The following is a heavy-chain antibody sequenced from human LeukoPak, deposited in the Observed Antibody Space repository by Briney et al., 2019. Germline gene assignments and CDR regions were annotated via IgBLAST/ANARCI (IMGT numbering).Heavy chain of an antibody. CDR3: ARQGAAGKYYYYYMDV. CDR1: GYNFPIYW. Sequence: RESLKISCQGSGYNFPIYWIGWVRQMPGQGLEWMGIIYPDDSNTIYGPSFRGQVTISADKSINTAYLEWSSLKASDTAIYYCARQGAAGKYYYYYMDVWGKGTTVTVSS. V-gene: IGHV5-51*01. J-gene: IGHJ6*03. D-gene: IGHD6-13*01. CDR2: IYPDDSNT.